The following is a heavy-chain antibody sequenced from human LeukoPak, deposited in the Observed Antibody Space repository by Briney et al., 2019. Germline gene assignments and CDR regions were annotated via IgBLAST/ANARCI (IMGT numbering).Heavy chain of an antibody. CDR3: ARGTDCSSWYRRYFDL. Sequence: SETLSLTCAVYGGSFSGYYWSWIRQPPGKGLEWIGEINHSGSTNYNPSLKSRVTISVDTSKNQFSLKLSSVTAADTAVYYCARGTDCSSWYRRYFDLWGRGTLVTVSS. V-gene: IGHV4-34*01. D-gene: IGHD6-13*01. J-gene: IGHJ2*01. CDR2: INHSGST. CDR1: GGSFSGYY.